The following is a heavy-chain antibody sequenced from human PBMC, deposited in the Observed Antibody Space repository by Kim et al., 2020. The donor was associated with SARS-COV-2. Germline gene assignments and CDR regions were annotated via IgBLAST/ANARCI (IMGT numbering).Heavy chain of an antibody. D-gene: IGHD3-22*01. Sequence: NPSLKSGHTISIDTSKNQFSLNLSSVTAADTAVYYCARYDNSGYSDAFDIWGQGTMVTVSS. CDR3: ARYDNSGYSDAFDI. J-gene: IGHJ3*02. V-gene: IGHV4-31*02.